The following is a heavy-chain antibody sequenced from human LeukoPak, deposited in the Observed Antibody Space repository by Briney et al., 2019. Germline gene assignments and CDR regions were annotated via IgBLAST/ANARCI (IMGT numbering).Heavy chain of an antibody. V-gene: IGHV3-23*01. J-gene: IGHJ4*02. Sequence: GGSLRLSCAASGFTVSSNEMSWVRQAPGKGLEWVSAISGSGGSTYYADSVKGRFTISRDNSKNTLYLQMNSLRAEDTAVYYCAKFLPTHIVVANYYFDYWGQGTLVTVSS. CDR3: AKFLPTHIVVANYYFDY. CDR1: GFTVSSNE. D-gene: IGHD2-21*01. CDR2: ISGSGGST.